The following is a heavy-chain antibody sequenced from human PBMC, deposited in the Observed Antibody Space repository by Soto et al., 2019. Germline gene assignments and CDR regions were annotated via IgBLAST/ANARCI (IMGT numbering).Heavy chain of an antibody. D-gene: IGHD6-19*01. CDR2: INAGNGNT. CDR3: ARDPVAGYSQNYYYYGMDV. V-gene: IGHV1-3*01. CDR1: GYTFTSYA. J-gene: IGHJ6*02. Sequence: ASVKVSCKASGYTFTSYAMHWVRQAPGQRLEWMGWINAGNGNTKYSQKFQGRVTITRDTSASTAYMELSSLRAEDTAVYYCARDPVAGYSQNYYYYGMDVWGQGTTVTVSS.